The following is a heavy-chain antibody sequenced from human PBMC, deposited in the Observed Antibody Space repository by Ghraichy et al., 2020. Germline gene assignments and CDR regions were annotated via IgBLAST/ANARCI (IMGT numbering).Heavy chain of an antibody. J-gene: IGHJ5*02. CDR2: ISAYNGNT. CDR1: GYTFTSYV. Sequence: ASVKVSCKASGYTFTSYVISWVRQAPGQGLEWMGWISAYNGNTNYAQKLQGRVTMTTDTSTSTAYMELRSLRSDDTAVYYCARSGRGYDYVWGSYRFNWFDPWGQGTLVTVSS. CDR3: ARSGRGYDYVWGSYRFNWFDP. V-gene: IGHV1-18*01. D-gene: IGHD3-16*02.